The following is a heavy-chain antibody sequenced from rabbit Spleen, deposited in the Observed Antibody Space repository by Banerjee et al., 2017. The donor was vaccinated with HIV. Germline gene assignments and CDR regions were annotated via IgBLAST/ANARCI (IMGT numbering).Heavy chain of an antibody. CDR2: IVPIFGVT. J-gene: IGHJ4*01. Sequence: QQLKESGGGLVQPGGSLKVSCIASGFDFSSYYMSWVRQAPGKGLEWIGYIVPIFGVTYYANWVNGRFTISSHNAQNTLYLQLNSLTAADTATYFCVREAGYGGYGDANLWGPGTLVTVS. CDR3: VREAGYGGYGDANL. V-gene: IGHV1S7*01. CDR1: GFDFSSYY. D-gene: IGHD6-1*01.